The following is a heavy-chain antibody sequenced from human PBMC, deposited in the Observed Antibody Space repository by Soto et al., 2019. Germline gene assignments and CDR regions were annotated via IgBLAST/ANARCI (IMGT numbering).Heavy chain of an antibody. Sequence: QLQLQESGPGLVKPSETLSLTCTVSGGSISSSSYYWGWIRQPPGKGLEWIGSIYYSGSTYYIPSLKSRVTLSVDTSKNQFSLKLSSVTAADTAVYYCARLWGVAARREGSGWFDPWGQGTLVTVSS. V-gene: IGHV4-39*01. CDR3: ARLWGVAARREGSGWFDP. CDR2: IYYSGST. J-gene: IGHJ5*02. D-gene: IGHD6-6*01. CDR1: GGSISSSSYY.